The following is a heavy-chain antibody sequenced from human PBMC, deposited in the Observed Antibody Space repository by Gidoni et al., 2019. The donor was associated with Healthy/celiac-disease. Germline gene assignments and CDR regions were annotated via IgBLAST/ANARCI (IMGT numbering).Heavy chain of an antibody. CDR1: GGPFSRYA. J-gene: IGHJ6*02. Sequence: QVQLVQSGAEVKKPGSSVKVSCTASGGPFSRYAISWVRQAPGPGLEWMGGSIPIFGTANYAQKFQGRVTITADESTSTAYMELSSLRSEDTAVYYCARARGGYAGYYYYGMDVWGQGTTVTVSS. CDR3: ARARGGYAGYYYYGMDV. CDR2: SIPIFGTA. V-gene: IGHV1-69*01. D-gene: IGHD5-12*01.